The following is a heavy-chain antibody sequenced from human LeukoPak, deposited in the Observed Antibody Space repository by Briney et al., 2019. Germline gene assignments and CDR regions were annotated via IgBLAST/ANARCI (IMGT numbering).Heavy chain of an antibody. D-gene: IGHD3-10*01. V-gene: IGHV4-59*08. CDR2: IYYSGST. J-gene: IGHJ6*02. CDR1: GGSISSYY. CDR3: ARVARYYYGSGPSYGMDV. Sequence: SETLSLTCTVSGGSISSYYWSWIRQPPGKGLEWIGYIYYSGSTNYNPSLKSRVTISVGTSKNQFSLKLSSVTAADTAVYYCARVARYYYGSGPSYGMDVWGQGTTVTVSS.